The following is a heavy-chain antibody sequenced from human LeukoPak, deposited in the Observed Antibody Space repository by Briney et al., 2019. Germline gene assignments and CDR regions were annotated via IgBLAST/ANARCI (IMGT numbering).Heavy chain of an antibody. D-gene: IGHD2-21*01. CDR1: GYTFTGYY. V-gene: IGHV1-2*06. Sequence: ASVKVSCKASGYTFTGYYMHWVRRAPGQGVEWMGRINPNSGGTNYAQKFQGRVTMTRDTSISTAYMELSRLRSDDTAVYYCARVGGDRSYYYMDVWGKGTTVTVSS. CDR3: ARVGGDRSYYYMDV. J-gene: IGHJ6*03. CDR2: INPNSGGT.